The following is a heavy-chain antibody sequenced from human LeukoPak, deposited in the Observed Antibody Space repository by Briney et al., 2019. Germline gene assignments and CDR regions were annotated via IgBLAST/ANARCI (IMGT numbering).Heavy chain of an antibody. Sequence: ASVKVSCKASGYTFTSYDINWVRQATGQGLEWMGWMNPNSGNTGYAQKFQGRVTMTRNTSISTAYMELSSLRSEDTAVYYCASAYCGGDCYPNYGMDVRGQGTTVTVSS. CDR1: GYTFTSYD. D-gene: IGHD2-21*02. CDR2: MNPNSGNT. J-gene: IGHJ6*02. V-gene: IGHV1-8*01. CDR3: ASAYCGGDCYPNYGMDV.